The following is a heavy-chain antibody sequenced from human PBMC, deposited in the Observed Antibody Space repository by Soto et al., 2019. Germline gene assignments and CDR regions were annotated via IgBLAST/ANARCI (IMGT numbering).Heavy chain of an antibody. Sequence: GGSLRLSCAGNGLTMSTYAMSRVRQAPGKGLEWVSTIAGVDIFYADSVQGRFTISIDNSKNLLFLQMNSLTADDTATYYCAKDHFKGNGIYDGFDVWGQGTTVTVS. CDR3: AKDHFKGNGIYDGFDV. D-gene: IGHD1-20*01. CDR2: IAGVDI. V-gene: IGHV3-23*01. CDR1: GLTMSTYA. J-gene: IGHJ3*01.